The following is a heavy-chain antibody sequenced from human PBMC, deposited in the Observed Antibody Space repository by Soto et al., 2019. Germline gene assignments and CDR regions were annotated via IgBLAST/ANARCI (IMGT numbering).Heavy chain of an antibody. CDR1: GGSISSAGYY. D-gene: IGHD5-12*01. J-gene: IGHJ4*02. V-gene: IGHV4-31*03. CDR2: IYYTGST. Sequence: QVQLQESGPGLAKPSQTLSLTCTVSGGSISSAGYYWHWIRQHPGKGLEWIGYIYYTGSTYYNPSLTSRVTISVDTSKNQFSLKLSSVTAADTAVYYCASDSGYDSKSFDYWGQGTLVTVSS. CDR3: ASDSGYDSKSFDY.